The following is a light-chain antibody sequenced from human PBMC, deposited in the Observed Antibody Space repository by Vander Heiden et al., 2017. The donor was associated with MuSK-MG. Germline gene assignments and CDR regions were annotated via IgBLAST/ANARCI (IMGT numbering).Light chain of an antibody. Sequence: DIQMTQSPSTLSASMGDRVTITCRASQSVSSWLAWYQQKPGKAPKVLIYKASSVESGVPSRCSGSGSGTEFTLTISSLQPDDVATYYCQQYNTYPSTFGQGTKVEIK. CDR1: QSVSSW. V-gene: IGKV1-5*03. CDR2: KAS. CDR3: QQYNTYPST. J-gene: IGKJ1*01.